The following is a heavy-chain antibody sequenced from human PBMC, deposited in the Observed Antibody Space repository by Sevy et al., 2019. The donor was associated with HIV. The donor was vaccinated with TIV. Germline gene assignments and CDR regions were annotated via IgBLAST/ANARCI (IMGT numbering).Heavy chain of an antibody. D-gene: IGHD6-19*01. J-gene: IGHJ4*02. CDR1: GFAFSTYA. V-gene: IGHV3-23*01. CDR2: TSGSAAVT. Sequence: GGSLRLSCAASGFAFSTYAMSWVRQAPGKGLEWVSATSGSAAVTFSADSVKGRFTISRDNSKNTLYLQVNNLRAEDTAIYYCAKARYGSGWYVLDYWGQGTLVTVSS. CDR3: AKARYGSGWYVLDY.